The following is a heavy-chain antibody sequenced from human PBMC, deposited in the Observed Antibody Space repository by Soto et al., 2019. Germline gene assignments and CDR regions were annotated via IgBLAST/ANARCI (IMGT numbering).Heavy chain of an antibody. J-gene: IGHJ4*02. V-gene: IGHV3-30-3*01. D-gene: IGHD1-26*01. Sequence: QVQLVESGGGVVQPGRSLRLSCAASGFTFSSYAMHWVRQAPGKGLAWVAVISYDGSNKYYAASVKGRFTISRDNSKNTLYLQMNSLRAEDTAVYYCASFEYSGSYSRPDYWGQGTLVTVAS. CDR1: GFTFSSYA. CDR3: ASFEYSGSYSRPDY. CDR2: ISYDGSNK.